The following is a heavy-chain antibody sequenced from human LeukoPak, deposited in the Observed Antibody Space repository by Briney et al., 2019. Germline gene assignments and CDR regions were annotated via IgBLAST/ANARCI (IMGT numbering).Heavy chain of an antibody. V-gene: IGHV4-39*01. D-gene: IGHD2-2*01. CDR2: IYYSGST. Sequence: SETLSLTCTVSGGSISSSSYYWGWIRQPPGKGLEWIGSIYYSGSTYYNPSLKSRVTISVDTSKNQFSLKLSSVTAADTAVYYCARDYIVVVPAAQRTFDYWGQGTLVTVSS. CDR3: ARDYIVVVPAAQRTFDY. CDR1: GGSISSSSYY. J-gene: IGHJ4*02.